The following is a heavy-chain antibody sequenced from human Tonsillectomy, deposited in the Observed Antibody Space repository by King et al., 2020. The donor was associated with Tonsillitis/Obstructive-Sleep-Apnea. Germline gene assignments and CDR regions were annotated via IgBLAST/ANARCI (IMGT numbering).Heavy chain of an antibody. J-gene: IGHJ4*02. D-gene: IGHD2-2*01. V-gene: IGHV4-39*01. Sequence: QLQESGPGLVKPSETLSLTCTVSGGSISSSSYYWGWIRQPPGKGLEWIGSIYYSGSTYYNPSLKSRVTISVDTSKNQFSLKLSSVTAADTAGYYCAGRGWGYIVVVPAVPAPNAIFDYWGQGTLVTVSS. CDR1: GGSISSSSYY. CDR3: AGRGWGYIVVVPAVPAPNAIFDY. CDR2: IYYSGST.